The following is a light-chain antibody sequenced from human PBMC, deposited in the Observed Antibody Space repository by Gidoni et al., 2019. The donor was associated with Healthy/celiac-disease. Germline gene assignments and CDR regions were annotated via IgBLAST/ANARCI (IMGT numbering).Light chain of an antibody. CDR2: DAS. Sequence: EIVLTQSPATLSLSPGERATLSCRASQSVSSYLAWYQQKPGQAPRLLIYDASNRATGIPARFSGSGSGTYFTLTISSLEPEDFAVYYCQQRSNWAWTFXQXTKVEIK. CDR3: QQRSNWAWT. J-gene: IGKJ1*01. V-gene: IGKV3-11*01. CDR1: QSVSSY.